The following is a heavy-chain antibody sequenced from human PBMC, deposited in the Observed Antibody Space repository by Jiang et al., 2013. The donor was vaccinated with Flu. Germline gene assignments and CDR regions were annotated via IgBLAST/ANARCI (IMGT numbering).Heavy chain of an antibody. CDR3: ARDSNPYSYYDILTGYYAPPFDP. Sequence: SQTLSLTCAISGDSVSSNSAAWNWIRQSPSRGLEWLGRTYYRSKWYNDYAVSVKSRITINPDTSKNQFSLQLNSVTPEDTAVYYCARDSNPYSYYDILTGYYAPPFDPWGQGTLVTVSS. CDR1: GDSVSSNSAA. D-gene: IGHD3-9*01. V-gene: IGHV6-1*01. CDR2: TYYRSKWYN. J-gene: IGHJ5*02.